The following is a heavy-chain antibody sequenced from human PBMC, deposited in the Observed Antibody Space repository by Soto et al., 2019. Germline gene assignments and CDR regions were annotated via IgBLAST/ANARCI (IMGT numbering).Heavy chain of an antibody. D-gene: IGHD6-6*01. CDR3: ARQVSSSSRIDY. V-gene: IGHV4-39*01. CDR1: GGSISSSSYY. CDR2: IYYSGST. Sequence: SETLSLTCTVSGGSISSSSYYWGWIRQPPGKGLEWIGSIYYSGSTYYNPSLKSRVTISVDTSKNQFSLKLSSVTAADTAVYYCARQVSSSSRIDYWGQGTLVTVSS. J-gene: IGHJ4*02.